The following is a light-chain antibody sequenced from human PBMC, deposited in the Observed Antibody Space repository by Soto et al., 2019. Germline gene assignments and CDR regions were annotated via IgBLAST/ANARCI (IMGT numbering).Light chain of an antibody. CDR1: SSDVGGYHY. Sequence: QSALTQPASVSGSPGQSITISCTGSSSDVGGYHYVSWYQLHPGKAPKLMVFEVSNRPSGVSYRFSGSKSGNTASLTISGLEAEDEADYFCSSYSISTAYLFGTGTKLTVL. CDR3: SSYSISTAYL. V-gene: IGLV2-14*01. CDR2: EVS. J-gene: IGLJ1*01.